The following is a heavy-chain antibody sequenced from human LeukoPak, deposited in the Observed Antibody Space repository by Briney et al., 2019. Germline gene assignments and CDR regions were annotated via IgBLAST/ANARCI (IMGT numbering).Heavy chain of an antibody. J-gene: IGHJ4*02. CDR1: GFSLSSYA. V-gene: IGHV3-30-3*01. Sequence: GRSLRLSCAASGFSLSSYAMQWVRQAPGKGPEWVSGISEDATNKYHADSVKGRFTISRDNSKNTLHLQMDSLRPEDTAVYYRARSMRGYAILTGYFDYWGQGTLVTVSS. D-gene: IGHD3-9*01. CDR3: ARSMRGYAILTGYFDY. CDR2: ISEDATNK.